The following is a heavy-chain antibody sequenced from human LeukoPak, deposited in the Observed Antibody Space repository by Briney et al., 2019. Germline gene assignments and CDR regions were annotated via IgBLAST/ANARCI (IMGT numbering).Heavy chain of an antibody. Sequence: QPGGSLRLSCAASGFTFSSYTMSWVRQAPGKGLEWVSAVSSSGAGTNYADSVKGRFTISRDNSKNTLYLQMNTLRAEDTALYYCAKSFQGSYAFDNWGQGTLVTVSS. D-gene: IGHD3-10*01. CDR3: AKSFQGSYAFDN. CDR1: GFTFSSYT. CDR2: VSSSGAGT. V-gene: IGHV3-23*01. J-gene: IGHJ4*02.